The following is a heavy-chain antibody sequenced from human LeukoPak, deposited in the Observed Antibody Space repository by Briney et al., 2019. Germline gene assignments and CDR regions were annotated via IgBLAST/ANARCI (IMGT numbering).Heavy chain of an antibody. CDR2: MNPNSGNT. CDR3: ARVRYDTYYFDY. J-gene: IGHJ4*02. CDR1: GYTFTSYD. Sequence: GASVKVSCKTSGYTFTSYDINWVRQATGQGLEWMGWMNPNSGNTGYAQKFQGRVTITTDTSTSTAYMELRSLRSDDTAVYYCARVRYDTYYFDYWGQGTLVTVSS. V-gene: IGHV1-8*01. D-gene: IGHD3-22*01.